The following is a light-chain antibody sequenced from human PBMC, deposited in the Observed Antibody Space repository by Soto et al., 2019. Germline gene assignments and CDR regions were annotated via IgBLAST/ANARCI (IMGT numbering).Light chain of an antibody. CDR1: QSIPTTY. CDR3: QQYDKWPIT. V-gene: IGKV3D-15*01. Sequence: EIVLTQSPGTLSLSPGEGATLACRASQSIPTTYFAWYQQKPGQAPRLLIYGISTRATGIPDRFSGSGSGTEFTLTISSLQSEDFAVYSCQQYDKWPITFGQGTRLEIK. J-gene: IGKJ5*01. CDR2: GIS.